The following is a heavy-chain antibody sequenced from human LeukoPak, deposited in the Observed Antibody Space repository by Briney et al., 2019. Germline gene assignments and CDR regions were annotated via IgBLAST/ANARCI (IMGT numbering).Heavy chain of an antibody. CDR1: GYSFTSYW. Sequence: GESLKISCKGSGYSFTSYWIGWVRQMPGKGLEWMGIIYPGDSDTRYSPSFQGQVTISADKSISTAYPQWSSLKASDTAMYYCARGASYCSSTSCYPDYWGQGTLVTVSS. J-gene: IGHJ4*02. V-gene: IGHV5-51*01. D-gene: IGHD2-2*01. CDR2: IYPGDSDT. CDR3: ARGASYCSSTSCYPDY.